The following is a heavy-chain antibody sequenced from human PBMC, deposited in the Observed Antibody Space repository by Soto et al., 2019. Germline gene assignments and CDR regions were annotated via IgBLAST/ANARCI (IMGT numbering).Heavy chain of an antibody. Sequence: PSETLSLTCTVSGGSISSSSYYWGWIRQPPGKGLEWIGSIYYSGSTYYNPSLKSRVTISVDTSKNQFALKLSSVTAADTAVYYWARHLGYYDFGQEIGGMDVWSQGTTVTV. CDR1: GGSISSSSYY. J-gene: IGHJ6*02. D-gene: IGHD3-3*01. CDR3: ARHLGYYDFGQEIGGMDV. V-gene: IGHV4-39*01. CDR2: IYYSGST.